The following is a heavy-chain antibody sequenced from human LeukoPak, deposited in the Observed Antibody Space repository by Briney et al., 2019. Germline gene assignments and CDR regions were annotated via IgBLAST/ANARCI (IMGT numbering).Heavy chain of an antibody. V-gene: IGHV3-30*02. Sequence: GGSLRLSCAASGFTFSNYGMHWVRQAPGKGLEWVAFIRNDDGSNKYYADSVKGRFTISRDNAKNSLYLQMNSLRAEDTAVYYCASSGGNETDYYFDYWGQGTLVTVSS. CDR2: IRNDDGSNK. CDR3: ASSGGNETDYYFDY. J-gene: IGHJ4*02. CDR1: GFTFSNYG. D-gene: IGHD2-15*01.